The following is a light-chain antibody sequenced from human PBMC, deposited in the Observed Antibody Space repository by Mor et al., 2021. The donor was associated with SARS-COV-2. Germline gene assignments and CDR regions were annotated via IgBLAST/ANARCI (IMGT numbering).Light chain of an antibody. CDR3: QSYDSSLSGWV. CDR2: GNI. V-gene: IGLV1-40*01. J-gene: IGLJ3*02. Sequence: TGPKLLIYGNINRPSWVSDRFSGSKSGTSASLAITGLQAEDEADYYCQSYDSSLSGWVFGGG.